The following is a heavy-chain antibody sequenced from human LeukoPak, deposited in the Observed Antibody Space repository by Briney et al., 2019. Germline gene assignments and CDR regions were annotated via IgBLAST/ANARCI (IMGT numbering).Heavy chain of an antibody. CDR2: INHSGST. D-gene: IGHD1-26*01. CDR1: GGSFSGYY. J-gene: IGHJ5*02. CDR3: ARVAGGGGWFDP. V-gene: IGHV4-34*01. Sequence: KPSETLSLTCAVYGGSFSGYYWSWIRQPPGKGLEWIGEINHSGSTNYNPSLKGRVTISVDTSKNQFSLKLSSVTAADTAVYYCARVAGGGGWFDPWGQGTLVTVSS.